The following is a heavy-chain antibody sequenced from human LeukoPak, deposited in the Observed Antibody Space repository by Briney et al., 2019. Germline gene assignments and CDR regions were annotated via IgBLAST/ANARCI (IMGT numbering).Heavy chain of an antibody. CDR3: AKERSSGWYYFDY. J-gene: IGHJ4*02. V-gene: IGHV3-30*18. Sequence: PGGSLRLTCAASEFTFSSYGMHWVRQAPGKGLEWMAVISNDGRNQYYADSVRGRFTISRDNSKNTLYLQMNSLRGEDTAVYYCAKERSSGWYYFDYWGQGTLVTVSS. CDR1: EFTFSSYG. D-gene: IGHD6-19*01. CDR2: ISNDGRNQ.